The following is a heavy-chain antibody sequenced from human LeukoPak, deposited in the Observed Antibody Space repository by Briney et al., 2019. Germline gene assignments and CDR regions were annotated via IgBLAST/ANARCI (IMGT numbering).Heavy chain of an antibody. V-gene: IGHV1-24*01. Sequence: ASVKVSCKVSGYTLTELSMHWVRQAPGKGLEWIGGFDPEDGETIYAQKFQGRVTMTEDTSTDTAYMELSSLRSEDTAVYYCATDGYYYGSGSSNWFDPWGQGALVTVSS. J-gene: IGHJ5*02. CDR1: GYTLTELS. D-gene: IGHD3-10*01. CDR2: FDPEDGET. CDR3: ATDGYYYGSGSSNWFDP.